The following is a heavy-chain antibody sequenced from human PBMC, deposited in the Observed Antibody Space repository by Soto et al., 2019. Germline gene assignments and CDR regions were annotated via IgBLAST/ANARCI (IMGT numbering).Heavy chain of an antibody. CDR2: IYYSGST. J-gene: IGHJ3*02. Sequence: SETLSLTCTVSGGSISSGGYYWSWIRQHPGKCLEWIGYIYYSGSTYYNPSLKSRVTISVDTSKNQFSLKLSSVTAADTAVYYCASSYCSGGSCYKGAFDIWGQGTMVTVS. CDR3: ASSYCSGGSCYKGAFDI. V-gene: IGHV4-31*03. D-gene: IGHD2-15*01. CDR1: GGSISSGGYY.